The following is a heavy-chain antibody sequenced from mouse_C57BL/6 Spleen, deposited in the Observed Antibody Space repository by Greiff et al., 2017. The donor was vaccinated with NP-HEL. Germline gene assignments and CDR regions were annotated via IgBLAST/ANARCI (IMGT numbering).Heavy chain of an antibody. V-gene: IGHV1-80*01. CDR3: ARDYGSSYWFAY. CDR1: GYAFSSYW. D-gene: IGHD1-1*01. J-gene: IGHJ3*01. Sequence: VQLQESGAELVKPGASVKISCKASGYAFSSYWMNWVKQRPGKGLEWIGQIYPGDGDTNYNGKFKGKATLTADKSSSTAYMQLSSLTSEDSAVYFCARDYGSSYWFAYWGQGTLVTVSA. CDR2: IYPGDGDT.